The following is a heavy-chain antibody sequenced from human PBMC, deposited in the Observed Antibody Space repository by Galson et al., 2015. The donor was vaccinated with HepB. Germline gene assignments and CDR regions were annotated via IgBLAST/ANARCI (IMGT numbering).Heavy chain of an antibody. D-gene: IGHD3-3*01. V-gene: IGHV3-30-3*01. CDR3: ARGIGWSGYLIDY. J-gene: IGHJ4*02. Sequence: SLRLSCAASGFTFSSYAMHWVRQAPGKGLEWVAVISYDGSNKYYADSVKGRFTISRDNSKNTLYLQMNSLRAEDTAVYYCARGIGWSGYLIDYWGQGTLVTVSS. CDR1: GFTFSSYA. CDR2: ISYDGSNK.